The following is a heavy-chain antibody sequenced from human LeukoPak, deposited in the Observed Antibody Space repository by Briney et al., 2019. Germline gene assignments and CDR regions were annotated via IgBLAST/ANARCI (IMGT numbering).Heavy chain of an antibody. CDR1: GFTFDDYT. J-gene: IGHJ3*02. Sequence: GGSLRLSCAASGFTFDDYTMHWVRQAPGKGLEWVSLISWDGGSTYYADSVKGRFTISRDSSKNSLYLQMNSLRTEDTALYYCAKDGSGSYNPDAFDIWDQGTMVTVSS. CDR3: AKDGSGSYNPDAFDI. V-gene: IGHV3-43*01. D-gene: IGHD3-10*01. CDR2: ISWDGGST.